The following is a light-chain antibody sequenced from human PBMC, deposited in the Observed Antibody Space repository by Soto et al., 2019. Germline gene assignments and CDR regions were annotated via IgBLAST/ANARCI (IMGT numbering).Light chain of an antibody. J-gene: IGKJ2*01. Sequence: DIQMTQSPSSLSASVGDRVTITCRASQSISSYLNWYQQKPGKAPKLLIYAASSLQSGVPSRFSGIGSWTYFSVTISSLQPEDFATYYCQQSYSTPRTFGQGTKLEIK. V-gene: IGKV1-39*01. CDR3: QQSYSTPRT. CDR2: AAS. CDR1: QSISSY.